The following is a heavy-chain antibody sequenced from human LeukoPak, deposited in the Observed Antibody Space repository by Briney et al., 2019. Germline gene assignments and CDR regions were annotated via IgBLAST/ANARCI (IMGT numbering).Heavy chain of an antibody. CDR3: ASRDYYGSGSHFFGWFDP. V-gene: IGHV4-39*01. J-gene: IGHJ5*02. D-gene: IGHD3-10*01. CDR2: IYYSGST. Sequence: SETLSLTCTVSGGSISSSSYYWGWIRQPPGKGLEWIGSIYYSGSTYYNPSLKSRVTISVDTSKNQFSLKLSSVTAADTAVYYCASRDYYGSGSHFFGWFDPWGQGTLVTVSS. CDR1: GGSISSSSYY.